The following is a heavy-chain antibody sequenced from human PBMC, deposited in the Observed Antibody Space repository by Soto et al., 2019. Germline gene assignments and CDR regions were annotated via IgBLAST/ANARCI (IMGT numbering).Heavy chain of an antibody. Sequence: SETLSLTCTVSGGSISSYYWSWIRQPPGKGLEWIGYIYYSGSTNYNPSLKSRVTISVDTSKNQFSLKLSSVTAADTAVYYCARLAIILTGGGDFNWFDPWGQGTLVTVSS. V-gene: IGHV4-59*08. CDR1: GGSISSYY. J-gene: IGHJ5*02. D-gene: IGHD2-21*02. CDR3: ARLAIILTGGGDFNWFDP. CDR2: IYYSGST.